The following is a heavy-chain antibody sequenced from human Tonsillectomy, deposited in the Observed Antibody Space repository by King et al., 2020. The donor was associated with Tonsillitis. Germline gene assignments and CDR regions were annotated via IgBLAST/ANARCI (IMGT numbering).Heavy chain of an antibody. CDR3: ARDYYGSGHDY. V-gene: IGHV1-2*02. D-gene: IGHD3-10*01. J-gene: IGHJ4*02. CDR1: GYTFTGYY. Sequence: HAQLVQSGAEVKKPGASVKVSCKASGYTFTGYYMHWVRQAPGQGLEWMGWINPNSGGTNYAQTFQGRVTMTRDTSISTAYMELSRLRSDDTAVYYCARDYYGSGHDYWGQGPLVTVSS. CDR2: INPNSGGT.